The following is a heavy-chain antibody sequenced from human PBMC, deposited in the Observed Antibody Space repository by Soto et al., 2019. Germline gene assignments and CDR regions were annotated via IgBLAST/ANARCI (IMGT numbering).Heavy chain of an antibody. CDR2: LSDGGDNT. CDR1: GFTFSNYA. J-gene: IGHJ4*02. V-gene: IGHV3-23*01. D-gene: IGHD3-10*02. Sequence: EGPLLESGGGLVQPGESLRLSCAASGFTFSNYAMSWVRQGPGKGLEWVSTLSDGGDNTHYADSVRGRFTISRDNSKNTLYLQMDSLRAEDTAVSYCARLFGIRYFDSWGQGTLVTVSS. CDR3: ARLFGIRYFDS.